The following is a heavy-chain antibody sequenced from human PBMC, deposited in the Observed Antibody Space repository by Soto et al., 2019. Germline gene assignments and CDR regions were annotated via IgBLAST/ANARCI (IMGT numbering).Heavy chain of an antibody. V-gene: IGHV4-59*01. CDR1: GGYISSYY. CDR3: ARGAYSSIDYYGMDV. J-gene: IGHJ6*02. Sequence: SETLSLTCTVSGGYISSYYWSWIRQPPGKGLEWIGYIYYSGSTNYNPSLKSRVTISVDTSKNQFSLKLSSVTAADTAVYYCARGAYSSIDYYGMDVWGQGTTVTVSS. D-gene: IGHD6-13*01. CDR2: IYYSGST.